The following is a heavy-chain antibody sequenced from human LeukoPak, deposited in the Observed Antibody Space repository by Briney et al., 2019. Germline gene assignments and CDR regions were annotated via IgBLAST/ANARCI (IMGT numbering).Heavy chain of an antibody. CDR1: GGTFSSYA. Sequence: SVKVSCKASGGTFSSYAISWVRQAPGQGLEWMGGIIPIFGTANYAQKFQGRVTITTDESTSTAYMELSSLRSEDTAVYYCARGSNWNYVLADWGQGTLVSVSS. J-gene: IGHJ4*02. D-gene: IGHD1-7*01. CDR3: ARGSNWNYVLAD. V-gene: IGHV1-69*05. CDR2: IIPIFGTA.